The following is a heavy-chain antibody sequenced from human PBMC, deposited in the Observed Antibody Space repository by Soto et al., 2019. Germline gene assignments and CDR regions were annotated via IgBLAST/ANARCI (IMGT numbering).Heavy chain of an antibody. CDR3: ARDPGDYYFDY. J-gene: IGHJ4*02. Sequence: GGALRLSCTASEFSFSSYGRQLVLKAPGKGLEYVAIIWYDGSKKYYADSVKGRFTISRDNSKNTLYLQMNSLRAEDTAVYYCARDPGDYYFDYWGQGTLVTVSS. CDR1: EFSFSSYG. CDR2: IWYDGSKK. D-gene: IGHD2-21*01. V-gene: IGHV3-33*01.